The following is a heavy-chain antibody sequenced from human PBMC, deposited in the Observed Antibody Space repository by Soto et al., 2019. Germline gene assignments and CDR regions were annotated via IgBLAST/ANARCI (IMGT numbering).Heavy chain of an antibody. D-gene: IGHD3-22*01. V-gene: IGHV1-69*06. Sequence: RAAVKVSCKASAGTFSSYAISWLRQAPGQGLERWGGIIPIFGTANYAQKFQGRVTITADKSTSTAYMELSSLRSEDAAVYYCAGGMRRITMIVVVITNDAFDIWGQGTMVTVSS. CDR1: AGTFSSYA. CDR2: IIPIFGTA. J-gene: IGHJ3*02. CDR3: AGGMRRITMIVVVITNDAFDI.